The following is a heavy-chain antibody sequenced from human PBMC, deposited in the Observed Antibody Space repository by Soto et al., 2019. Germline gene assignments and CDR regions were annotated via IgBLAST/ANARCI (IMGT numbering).Heavy chain of an antibody. J-gene: IGHJ4*02. CDR3: AREHSRDNYFDY. Sequence: ASVKVSCKASGYTFTGYYIHWVRQAPGQGLEWMGIINPSGGSTSYAQKFQGRVTMTRDTSTSTVYMELSSLRSEDTAVYYCAREHSRDNYFDYWGQGTLVTVSS. CDR2: INPSGGST. D-gene: IGHD6-13*01. CDR1: GYTFTGYY. V-gene: IGHV1-46*01.